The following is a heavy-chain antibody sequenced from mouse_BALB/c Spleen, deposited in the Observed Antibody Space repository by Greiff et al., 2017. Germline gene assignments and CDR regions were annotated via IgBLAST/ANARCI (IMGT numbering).Heavy chain of an antibody. Sequence: EVHLVESGPELVKPGASVKMSCKASGYTFTSYVMHWVKQKPGQGLEWIGYINPYNDGTKYNEKFKGKATLTSDKSSSTAYMELSSLTSEDSAVYYCARGGVTTVVDKFAYWGQGTLVTVSA. CDR3: ARGGVTTVVDKFAY. CDR2: INPYNDGT. V-gene: IGHV1-14*01. J-gene: IGHJ3*01. CDR1: GYTFTSYV. D-gene: IGHD1-1*01.